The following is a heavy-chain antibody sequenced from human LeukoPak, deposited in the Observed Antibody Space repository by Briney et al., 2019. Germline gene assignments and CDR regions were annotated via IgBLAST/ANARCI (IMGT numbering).Heavy chain of an antibody. J-gene: IGHJ4*02. V-gene: IGHV1-8*03. CDR3: ARTSSFTASGYDY. D-gene: IGHD6-25*01. CDR2: MERNKGDR. Sequence: ASVKDSSKSSLYTCTNYHINWVRQATQQRVEWMGWMERNKGDRGYAQKFQGRVSISRDPSISTSYMELSRLRYDEPAVYFCARTSSFTASGYDYWGQGTVVTVFS. CDR1: LYTCTNYH.